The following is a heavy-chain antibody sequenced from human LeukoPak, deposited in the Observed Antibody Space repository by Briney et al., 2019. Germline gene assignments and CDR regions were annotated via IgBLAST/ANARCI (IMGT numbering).Heavy chain of an antibody. CDR2: IRYDGSNK. D-gene: IGHD2-15*01. CDR1: GLTFSSYG. V-gene: IGHV3-30*02. J-gene: IGHJ4*02. Sequence: PGGSLRLSCAASGLTFSSYGMHWVRQAPGKGLEWVAFIRYDGSNKYYADSVKGRFTISRDNSKNTLYLQMNSPRAEDTAVYYCAKAPYCSGGSCYSDYWGQGTLVTVSS. CDR3: AKAPYCSGGSCYSDY.